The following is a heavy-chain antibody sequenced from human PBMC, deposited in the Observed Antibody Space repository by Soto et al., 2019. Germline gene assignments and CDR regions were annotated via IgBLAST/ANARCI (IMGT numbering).Heavy chain of an antibody. Sequence: HPXVSLRLSCAASGFTFSSYAMHWVRQAPGKGLEWVAVISYDGSNKYYADSVKGRFTISRDNSKNTLYLQMNSLRAEDTAVYYCARAMAHYRSPFDYWGQGTLVTISS. CDR1: GFTFSSYA. J-gene: IGHJ4*02. CDR3: ARAMAHYRSPFDY. D-gene: IGHD3-10*01. CDR2: ISYDGSNK. V-gene: IGHV3-30-3*01.